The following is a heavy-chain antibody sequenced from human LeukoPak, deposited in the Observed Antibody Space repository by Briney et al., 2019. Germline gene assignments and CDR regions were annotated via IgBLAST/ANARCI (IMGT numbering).Heavy chain of an antibody. Sequence: SVKVSCKASGYTFTSYGISWVRQAPGQGLEWMGRIIPILGIANYAQKFQGRVAITADKSTSTAYMELSSLRSEDTAVYYCARSYYYDSSGYLHYWGQGTLVTVSS. V-gene: IGHV1-69*04. CDR3: ARSYYYDSSGYLHY. CDR1: GYTFTSYG. D-gene: IGHD3-22*01. CDR2: IIPILGIA. J-gene: IGHJ4*02.